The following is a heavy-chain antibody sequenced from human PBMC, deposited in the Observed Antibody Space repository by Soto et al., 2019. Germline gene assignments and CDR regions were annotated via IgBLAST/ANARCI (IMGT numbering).Heavy chain of an antibody. Sequence: QVQLVESGGGVVQPGRSLRLSCAASGFTFSSYGMHWVRQAPSKGLEWVAVISYDGDYQYYADSVKGRFTISRDNSKNTLYLQMNTLRPEDTAVYFCAKSRGGSSWYEGDSWGQGTLVTVSS. J-gene: IGHJ4*02. CDR1: GFTFSSYG. D-gene: IGHD6-13*01. CDR2: ISYDGDYQ. CDR3: AKSRGGSSWYEGDS. V-gene: IGHV3-30*18.